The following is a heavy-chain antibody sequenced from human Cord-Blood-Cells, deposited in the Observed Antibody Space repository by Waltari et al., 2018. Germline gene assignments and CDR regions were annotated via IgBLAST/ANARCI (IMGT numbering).Heavy chain of an antibody. V-gene: IGHV4-59*01. D-gene: IGHD5-12*01. Sequence: QVQLQESGPGLVKPSETLSLTCPVSGGSISSYYWSWIRQPPGKGLEWIGYIYYSGSTNYNPSLKSRVTISVDTSKNQFSLKLSSVTAADTAVYYCARTCEGRDGYNYFDYWGQGTLVTVSS. CDR3: ARTCEGRDGYNYFDY. CDR1: GGSISSYY. J-gene: IGHJ4*02. CDR2: IYYSGST.